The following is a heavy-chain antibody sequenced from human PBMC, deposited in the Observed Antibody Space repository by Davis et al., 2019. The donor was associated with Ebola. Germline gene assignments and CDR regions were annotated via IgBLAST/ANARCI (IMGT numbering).Heavy chain of an antibody. CDR1: GYTFTSYA. V-gene: IGHV1-69*05. CDR3: ARFTYYDYIWGSPEY. CDR2: IIPIFGTA. D-gene: IGHD3-16*01. J-gene: IGHJ4*02. Sequence: AASVKVSCKASGYTFTSYAMHWVRQAPGQGLEWMGGIIPIFGTANYAQKFQGRVTMTTDTSTSTAYMELRSLRSDDTAVYYCARFTYYDYIWGSPEYWGQGTLVTVSS.